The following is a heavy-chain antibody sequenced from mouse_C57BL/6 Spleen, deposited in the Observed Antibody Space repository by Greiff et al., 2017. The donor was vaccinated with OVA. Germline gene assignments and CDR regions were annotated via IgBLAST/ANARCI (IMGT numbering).Heavy chain of an antibody. CDR1: GYTFTSYW. J-gene: IGHJ4*01. CDR2: IYPGSGST. D-gene: IGHD3-2*02. CDR3: ARGGSSGYVGDY. Sequence: QVQLQQPGAELVKPGASVKMSCKASGYTFTSYWITWVKQRPGQGLEWIGDIYPGSGSTNYNEKFKSKATLTVDNSSSTAYMQLSSLTSEDSAVYYCARGGSSGYVGDYWGQGTSVTVSS. V-gene: IGHV1-55*01.